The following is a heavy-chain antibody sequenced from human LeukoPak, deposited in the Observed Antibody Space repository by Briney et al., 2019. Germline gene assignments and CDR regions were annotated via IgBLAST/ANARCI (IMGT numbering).Heavy chain of an antibody. CDR2: IHPDGSIT. CDR3: APQQAYSPYNWFDP. D-gene: IGHD5-12*01. J-gene: IGHJ5*02. V-gene: IGHV3-74*03. Sequence: GGSLRLSCVGSRFTISKYWMHWVRQAPGTGLVWVSRIHPDGSITTYADSVKSRFTISRDNAENTLYLQMNSLRAEDTGVYYCAPQQAYSPYNWFDPWGQGTLVTVSS. CDR1: RFTISKYW.